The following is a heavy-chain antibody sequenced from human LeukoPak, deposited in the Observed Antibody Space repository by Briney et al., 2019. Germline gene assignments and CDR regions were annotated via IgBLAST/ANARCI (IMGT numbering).Heavy chain of an antibody. V-gene: IGHV4-59*11. Sequence: SETLSLTCTVSGGSISSHYWSWIRQPPGKGLEWIGYIYHSGGTNYNPSLKSRVTISVDTSKNQFSLKLRSVTAADTAVYYCARDGYCSGGSCYATPGSFDCWGQGTLVTVSS. CDR3: ARDGYCSGGSCYATPGSFDC. D-gene: IGHD2-15*01. J-gene: IGHJ4*02. CDR1: GGSISSHY. CDR2: IYHSGGT.